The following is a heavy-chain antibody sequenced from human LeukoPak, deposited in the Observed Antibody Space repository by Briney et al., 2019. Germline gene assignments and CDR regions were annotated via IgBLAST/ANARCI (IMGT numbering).Heavy chain of an antibody. CDR2: ISYDGSNK. Sequence: GGSLRLSCAASGFTFSSYAMHWVRQAPGKGLEWVAVISYDGSNKYYADSVKGRFTISRDNSKNTLYLQMNSLRAEDTAVYYCARSGYYGSGSYIYTPLGYWGQGTLATVSS. J-gene: IGHJ4*02. V-gene: IGHV3-30*04. D-gene: IGHD3-10*01. CDR3: ARSGYYGSGSYIYTPLGY. CDR1: GFTFSSYA.